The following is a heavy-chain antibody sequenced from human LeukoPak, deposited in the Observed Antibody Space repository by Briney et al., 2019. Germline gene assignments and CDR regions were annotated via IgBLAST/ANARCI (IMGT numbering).Heavy chain of an antibody. D-gene: IGHD2-15*01. CDR1: GYTFSNYA. Sequence: PGGSLRLSCVASGYTFSNYAMHWVRQTPGKGLEYVSGINSNGGSTQYASSVKGRFTISRDNSKDTLYLQMGSLRSEDMAVYYCARDPGVAYSPFFDYWGQGTLVTVSS. CDR3: ARDPGVAYSPFFDY. J-gene: IGHJ4*02. CDR2: INSNGGST. V-gene: IGHV3-64*01.